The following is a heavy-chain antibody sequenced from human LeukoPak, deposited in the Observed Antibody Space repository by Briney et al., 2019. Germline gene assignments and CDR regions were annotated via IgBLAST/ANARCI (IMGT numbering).Heavy chain of an antibody. V-gene: IGHV1-69*05. Sequence: ASVKVSCKASGGTFSSYAISWVRQAPGQGLGWMGRIIPIFGTANYAQKFQGRVTITTDESTSTAYMELSSLRSEDTAVYYCASRRGGDINAFDIWGQGTMVTVSS. CDR2: IIPIFGTA. CDR3: ASRRGGDINAFDI. J-gene: IGHJ3*02. CDR1: GGTFSSYA. D-gene: IGHD2-15*01.